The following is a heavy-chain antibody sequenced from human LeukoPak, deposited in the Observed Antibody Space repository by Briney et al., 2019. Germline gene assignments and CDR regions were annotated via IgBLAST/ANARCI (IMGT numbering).Heavy chain of an antibody. CDR3: ARDPRSYYDFWSGYYGFDY. CDR2: INPSGGST. CDR1: GYTFTSYY. J-gene: IGHJ4*02. Sequence: ASVKVSCKASGYTFTSYYMHWVRQAPGQGLEWMGLINPSGGSTSYAQKFQGRVTMTRDTSTSTVYMELSSLRSEDTAVYYCARDPRSYYDFWSGYYGFDYWGQGTLVTVSS. V-gene: IGHV1-46*01. D-gene: IGHD3-3*01.